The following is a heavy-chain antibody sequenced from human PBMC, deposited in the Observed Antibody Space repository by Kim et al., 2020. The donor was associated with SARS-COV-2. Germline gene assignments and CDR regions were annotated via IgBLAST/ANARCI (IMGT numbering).Heavy chain of an antibody. Sequence: SETLSLTCAVSGGSISSGGYSWSWIRQPPGKGLEWIGYIYHSGSTYYNPSLKSRVTISVDRSKNQFSLKLSSVTAADTAVYYCARSQLDYDSSGYLIPANFDYWGQGTLVTVSS. V-gene: IGHV4-30-2*01. CDR3: ARSQLDYDSSGYLIPANFDY. J-gene: IGHJ4*02. D-gene: IGHD3-22*01. CDR1: GGSISSGGYS. CDR2: IYHSGST.